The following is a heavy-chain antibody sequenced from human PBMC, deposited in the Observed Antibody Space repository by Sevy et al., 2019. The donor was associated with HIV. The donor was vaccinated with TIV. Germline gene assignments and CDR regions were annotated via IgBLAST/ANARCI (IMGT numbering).Heavy chain of an antibody. J-gene: IGHJ4*02. D-gene: IGHD2-15*01. Sequence: GGSLRLSCAASGFTFSSYAMHWVRQAPGKGLEWVAVISYDGSNKYYADSVKGRFTISRDNSKNTLYLQMNSLRAEDTAVYYCARDRDRVVVVAATLDYWGQGTLVTVSS. CDR3: ARDRDRVVVVAATLDY. CDR2: ISYDGSNK. V-gene: IGHV3-30-3*01. CDR1: GFTFSSYA.